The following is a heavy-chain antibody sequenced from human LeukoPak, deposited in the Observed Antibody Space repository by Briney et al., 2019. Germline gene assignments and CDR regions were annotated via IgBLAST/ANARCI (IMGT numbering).Heavy chain of an antibody. Sequence: GESLKISCKGSGYGFTSYWIGWVRQMPGKGLEWMGIICPGDSDTRYSPSFQGQVTISADKSISTAYLQWSSLKASDTAMYYCARLPRQLLWFGELFYFDYWGQGTLVTVSS. D-gene: IGHD3-10*01. V-gene: IGHV5-51*01. CDR3: ARLPRQLLWFGELFYFDY. CDR2: ICPGDSDT. J-gene: IGHJ4*02. CDR1: GYGFTSYW.